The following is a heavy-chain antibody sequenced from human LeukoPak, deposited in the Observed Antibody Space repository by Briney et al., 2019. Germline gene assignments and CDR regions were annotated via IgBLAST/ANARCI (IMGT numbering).Heavy chain of an antibody. CDR3: AIMHGYYDGSGYWVQ. J-gene: IGHJ1*01. D-gene: IGHD3-22*01. CDR2: ITPNADRA. V-gene: IGHV3-23*01. Sequence: GGSLRLSCAASGFTFGSYGMSWVRQAPGKGVEWVSFITPNADRASYADSVKGRFTISRDNPRNTLYMQMNSLRDEDTAVYYCAIMHGYYDGSGYWVQWGQGTLVTVSS. CDR1: GFTFGSYG.